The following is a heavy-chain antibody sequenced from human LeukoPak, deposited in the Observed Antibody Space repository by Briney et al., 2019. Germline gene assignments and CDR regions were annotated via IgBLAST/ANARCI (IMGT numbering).Heavy chain of an antibody. D-gene: IGHD2-8*01. V-gene: IGHV1-69*06. CDR3: ARSRYCTTNGCNDFDI. Sequence: GASVKVSCKASGGTFSNYAINWVRQAPGQGLEWMGGIIPIFGTANYAQKFQGRVTITADKSTSTVYMELSSLTSEDTAVYYCARSRYCTTNGCNDFDIWGQGTLVTVS. J-gene: IGHJ4*02. CDR1: GGTFSNYA. CDR2: IIPIFGTA.